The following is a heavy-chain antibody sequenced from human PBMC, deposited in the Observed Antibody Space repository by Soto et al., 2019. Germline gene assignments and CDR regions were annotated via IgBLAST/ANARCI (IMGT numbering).Heavy chain of an antibody. V-gene: IGHV4-59*08. J-gene: IGHJ4*02. Sequence: SETLSLTCTVSGGSISSYYWSWIRQPPGKGLEWIGYIYYSGSTNYNPSLKSRVTISVDTSKNQFSLKLSSVTAADTAVYYCARHDVNFFMAAFDYWGQGTLVTVSS. CDR2: IYYSGST. CDR1: GGSISSYY. CDR3: ARHDVNFFMAAFDY. D-gene: IGHD1-20*01.